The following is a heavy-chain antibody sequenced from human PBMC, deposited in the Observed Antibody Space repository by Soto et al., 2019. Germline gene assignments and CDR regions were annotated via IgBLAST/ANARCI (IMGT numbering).Heavy chain of an antibody. CDR1: GGTFSSYA. Sequence: ASVKVSCKASGGTFSSYAISWVRQAPGQGLEWMGGIIPIFGTANYAQKFQGRVTITADESTSTAYMELSSLRSEDTAVYYCARGGGRDYVWGSYPARHWFDPWGQGTLVTVSS. J-gene: IGHJ5*02. CDR3: ARGGGRDYVWGSYPARHWFDP. D-gene: IGHD3-16*02. V-gene: IGHV1-69*13. CDR2: IIPIFGTA.